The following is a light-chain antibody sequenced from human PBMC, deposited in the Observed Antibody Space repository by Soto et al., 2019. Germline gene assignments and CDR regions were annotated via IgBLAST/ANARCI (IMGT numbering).Light chain of an antibody. J-gene: IGKJ1*01. V-gene: IGKV1-5*01. Sequence: DIQMTQSPSTLSASVGDRVTITCRASQSLSSWLAWYQQIPGKAPKLLIYDVSSLESGVPSRFSGSGSGTEFTLTISSLQPDDFATYYCQQYNTYSRGTFGQGTKVEIK. CDR1: QSLSSW. CDR2: DVS. CDR3: QQYNTYSRGT.